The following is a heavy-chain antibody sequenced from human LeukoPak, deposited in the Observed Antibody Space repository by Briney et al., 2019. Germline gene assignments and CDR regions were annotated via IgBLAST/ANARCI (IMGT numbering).Heavy chain of an antibody. J-gene: IGHJ3*02. CDR2: IIPIFGTA. CDR1: GYTFAYRY. CDR3: ARALGYSSVDHAFDI. V-gene: IGHV1-69*13. Sequence: SVKVSCTASGYTFAYRYLHWVRQAPGQGLEWMGGIIPIFGTANYAQKFQGRVTITADESTSTAYMELSSLRSEDTAVYYCARALGYSSVDHAFDIWGQGTMVTVSS. D-gene: IGHD6-19*01.